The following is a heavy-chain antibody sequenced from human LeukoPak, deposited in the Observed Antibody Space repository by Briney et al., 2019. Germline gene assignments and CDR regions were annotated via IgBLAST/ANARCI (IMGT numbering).Heavy chain of an antibody. CDR3: AKDTSRLQFYSSSSWDV. V-gene: IGHV3-30*18. Sequence: GGSLRLSCAASGFTFSSYGMHWVRQAPGKGLEWVAVISYDGSNKYYADSVKGRFTISRDNSKNTLYLQMNSLRAEDTAVYYCAKDTSRLQFYSSSSWDVWGKGTTVTVSS. CDR1: GFTFSSYG. D-gene: IGHD6-6*01. CDR2: ISYDGSNK. J-gene: IGHJ6*04.